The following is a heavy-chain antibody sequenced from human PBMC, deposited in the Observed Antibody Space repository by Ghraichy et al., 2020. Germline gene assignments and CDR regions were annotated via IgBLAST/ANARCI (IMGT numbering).Heavy chain of an antibody. Sequence: ASVKVSCKACGYTFTSYAMHWVRQAPGQRVERMGWINAGNGNTKYSQKFQGRVTITRDTSASTAYMELSSLRSEDTAVYYCAITAYDFWSGYYSPGWFDPWGQGTLVTV. CDR3: AITAYDFWSGYYSPGWFDP. CDR2: INAGNGNT. V-gene: IGHV1-3*01. CDR1: GYTFTSYA. D-gene: IGHD3-3*01. J-gene: IGHJ5*02.